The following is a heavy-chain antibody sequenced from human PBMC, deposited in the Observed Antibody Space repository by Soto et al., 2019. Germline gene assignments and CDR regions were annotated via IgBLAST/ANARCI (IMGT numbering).Heavy chain of an antibody. J-gene: IGHJ4*02. V-gene: IGHV3-11*05. Sequence: PGGSLRLSCAASGFTFSDYYMSWTRQAPGKGLEWVSHISSSSSHTNYADSVKGRFTISRDNAKNSLYLQMNNLRAEDTAVYYCARGGGSAQIWFGELLPLDYWGQGTLVTVSS. CDR3: ARGGGSAQIWFGELLPLDY. CDR2: ISSSSSHT. CDR1: GFTFSDYY. D-gene: IGHD3-10*01.